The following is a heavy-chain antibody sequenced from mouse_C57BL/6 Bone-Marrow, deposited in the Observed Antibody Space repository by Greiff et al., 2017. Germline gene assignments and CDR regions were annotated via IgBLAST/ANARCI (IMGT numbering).Heavy chain of an antibody. CDR3: ATLCDVNPAY. Sequence: EVQLQQSGPELVKPGASVKISCKASGYTFTDYYMNWVKQSHGKSLEWIGDINPNNGGTSYNQKFKGKATLTVDKSSSTAYMELRSLTSEDSAVYYCATLCDVNPAYWGTGTLGTVSA. CDR2: INPNNGGT. D-gene: IGHD6-1*01. CDR1: GYTFTDYY. V-gene: IGHV1-26*01. J-gene: IGHJ3*01.